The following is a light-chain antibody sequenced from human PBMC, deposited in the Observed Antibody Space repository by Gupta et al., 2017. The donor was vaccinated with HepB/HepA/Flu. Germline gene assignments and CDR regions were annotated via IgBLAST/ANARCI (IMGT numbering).Light chain of an antibody. CDR3: QQDNTPLT. CDR2: GSS. J-gene: IGKJ2*01. V-gene: IGKV3-15*01. CDR1: QRISSF. Sequence: VMTQSPDTLSVSPGERATLSCRASQRISSFLDWYQKKPRQAPRLRIYGSSTRSTGIPFRFGGSCSATFFLLTISGQQSDEFAFYYYQQDNTPLTFGQGTKLEIK.